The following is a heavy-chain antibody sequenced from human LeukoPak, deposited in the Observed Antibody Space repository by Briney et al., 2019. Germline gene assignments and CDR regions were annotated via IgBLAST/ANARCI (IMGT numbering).Heavy chain of an antibody. CDR3: AIGSDTVPEPAAIRGSNWFDP. V-gene: IGHV1-69*13. J-gene: IGHJ5*02. D-gene: IGHD2-2*02. Sequence: ASVKVSCKASGDTFSKYPISWVRQAPGQGLEWMGGSVPIFGGPNYAQKFQGRVTITVDESASTAYMELSSLTYEDTALYYCAIGSDTVPEPAAIRGSNWFDPWGQGTLVTVSS. CDR2: SVPIFGGP. CDR1: GDTFSKYP.